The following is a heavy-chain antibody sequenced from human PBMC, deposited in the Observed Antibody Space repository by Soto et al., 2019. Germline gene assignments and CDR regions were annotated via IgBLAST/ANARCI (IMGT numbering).Heavy chain of an antibody. CDR1: GFTFSSYG. D-gene: IGHD1-26*01. CDR2: ISYDGSNK. CDR3: AKGKGLLKPTNY. J-gene: IGHJ4*02. Sequence: GGSLRLSCAASGFTFSSYGMHWVRQAPGKGLEWVAVISYDGSNKYYADSVKGRFTISRDNSKNTLYLQMNSLRAEDTAVYYCAKGKGLLKPTNYWGQGTLVTVSS. V-gene: IGHV3-30*18.